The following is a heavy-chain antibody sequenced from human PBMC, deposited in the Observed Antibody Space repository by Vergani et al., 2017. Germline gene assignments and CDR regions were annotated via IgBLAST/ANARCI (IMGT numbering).Heavy chain of an antibody. CDR2: ISYDGSNK. CDR3: ARDSGRMGFGESPQD. Sequence: QVQLVESGGGVVQPGRSLRLSCAASGFTFSSYAMHWVRQAPGKGLEWVAVISYDGSNKYYADSVKGRFTISRDNSKNTLYLQMNSLRAEDTAVYYCARDSGRMGFGESPQDWGQGTLVTVSS. V-gene: IGHV3-30-3*01. J-gene: IGHJ4*02. CDR1: GFTFSSYA. D-gene: IGHD3-10*01.